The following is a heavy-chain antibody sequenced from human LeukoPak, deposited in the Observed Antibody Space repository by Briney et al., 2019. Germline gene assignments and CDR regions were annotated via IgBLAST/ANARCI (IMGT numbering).Heavy chain of an antibody. J-gene: IGHJ4*02. CDR1: GFTFSSYG. Sequence: PGGSLRLSCAASGFTFSSYGMHWVRQAPGKGLEWVAFIRYDGSNKYYADSVKGRFTISRDNSKNTLYLQMNSLRAEDTAVYYCVQGSVGATRRDYFDYWGQGTLVTVSS. CDR2: IRYDGSNK. V-gene: IGHV3-30*02. D-gene: IGHD1-26*01. CDR3: VQGSVGATRRDYFDY.